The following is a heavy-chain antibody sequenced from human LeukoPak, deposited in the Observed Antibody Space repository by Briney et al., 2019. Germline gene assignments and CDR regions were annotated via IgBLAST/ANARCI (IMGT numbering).Heavy chain of an antibody. Sequence: SETLSLTCTVSGGSISSYYWSWIRQPPGKGLEWIGYIYYSGSTNYDPSLKSRVTISVDTSKNQFSLKLSSVTAADTAVYYCAREGDGYNIDYWGQGTLVTVSS. V-gene: IGHV4-59*01. CDR3: AREGDGYNIDY. D-gene: IGHD5-24*01. CDR2: IYYSGST. J-gene: IGHJ4*02. CDR1: GGSISSYY.